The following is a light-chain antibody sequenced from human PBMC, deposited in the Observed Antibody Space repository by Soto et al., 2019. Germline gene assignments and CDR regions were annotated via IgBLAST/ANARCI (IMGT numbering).Light chain of an antibody. CDR3: QQYNNWPPVT. J-gene: IGKJ4*01. V-gene: IGKV3-15*01. CDR2: GAS. Sequence: EIVMTQSPATLSVSPGERATLSCRASQSVSSNLAWYQQKPGQAPRLLIYGASTRATGIPARVSGSGSGTDFTLTISSLQSEDFAVYYCQQYNNWPPVTFGGGTKVEIK. CDR1: QSVSSN.